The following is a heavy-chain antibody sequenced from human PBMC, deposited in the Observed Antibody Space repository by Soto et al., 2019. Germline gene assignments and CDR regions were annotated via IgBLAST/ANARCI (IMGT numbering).Heavy chain of an antibody. J-gene: IGHJ5*02. CDR2: ISYDGSNK. V-gene: IGHV3-30*18. D-gene: IGHD4-4*01. CDR3: AKDVTFDP. Sequence: GGSLRLSCAASGFTFSSYGMHWVRQAPGKGLEWVAVISYDGSNKYYADSVKGRFTISRDNSKNTLYLQMNSLRAEDTAVYYCAKDVTFDPWGQGTLVTVSS. CDR1: GFTFSSYG.